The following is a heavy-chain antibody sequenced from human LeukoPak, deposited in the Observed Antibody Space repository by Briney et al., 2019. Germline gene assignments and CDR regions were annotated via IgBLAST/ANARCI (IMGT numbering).Heavy chain of an antibody. CDR2: ISYDGSNK. D-gene: IGHD6-13*01. Sequence: GGSLRLSCAPSGFTFSRHGMHWVRQAPGKGLEWVAVISYDGSNKYYADSVKGRFTISRDNSKNTLYLQMNSLRAEDTAVYYCARGQQLAPPFGYWGQGTLVTVSS. CDR1: GFTFSRHG. J-gene: IGHJ4*02. CDR3: ARGQQLAPPFGY. V-gene: IGHV3-30*03.